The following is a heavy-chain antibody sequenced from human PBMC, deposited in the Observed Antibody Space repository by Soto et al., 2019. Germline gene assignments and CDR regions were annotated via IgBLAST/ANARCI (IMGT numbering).Heavy chain of an antibody. CDR2: IYHSGSS. D-gene: IGHD1-1*01. Sequence: PSETLSRTCAVSGGSISSGGYSWSWIRQPPGKGLEWIGYIYHSGSSYYNPSLKSRVTISVDRSKNQFCLKLSSVTAADTAVYYSARGYYTTTTNVFDPCGKGPLVTVSS. V-gene: IGHV4-30-2*01. CDR1: GGSISSGGYS. J-gene: IGHJ5*02. CDR3: ARGYYTTTTNVFDP.